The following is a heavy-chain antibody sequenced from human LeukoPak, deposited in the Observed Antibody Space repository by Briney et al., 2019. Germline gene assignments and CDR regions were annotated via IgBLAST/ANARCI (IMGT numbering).Heavy chain of an antibody. V-gene: IGHV1-18*01. D-gene: IGHD2-15*01. CDR3: AKSIVVVIAATSGFDP. CDR1: GYTFTNYG. J-gene: IGHJ5*02. Sequence: GASVKVSCKASGYTFTNYGIHWVRQAPGQGLEWMGWISTYNGNTNYAQKYQDRLTMTTDTSTNTAYMELRSLRSDDTAVYYRAKSIVVVIAATSGFDPWGQGTLVIVSS. CDR2: ISTYNGNT.